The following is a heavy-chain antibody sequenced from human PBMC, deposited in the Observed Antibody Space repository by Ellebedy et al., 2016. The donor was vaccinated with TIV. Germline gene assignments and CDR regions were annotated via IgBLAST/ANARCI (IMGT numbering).Heavy chain of an antibody. CDR3: ATGARSEGGY. Sequence: GESLKISCAASGFTFSSYWMSWVRQAPGKGLEWVANIKEDGSRTSYVDSVRGRFTISRDNAKNSLYLQMNSLRAEDTAVYYCATGARSEGGYWGQGTLVTVSS. V-gene: IGHV3-7*01. J-gene: IGHJ4*02. CDR1: GFTFSSYW. D-gene: IGHD2-15*01. CDR2: IKEDGSRT.